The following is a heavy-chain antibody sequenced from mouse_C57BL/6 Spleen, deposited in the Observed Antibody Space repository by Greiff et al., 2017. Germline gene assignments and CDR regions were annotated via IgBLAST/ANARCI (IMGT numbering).Heavy chain of an antibody. Sequence: QVQLQQPGAELVRPGSSVKLSCKASGYTFTNYWMDWVKQRPGQGLEWIGNIYPSDSETHYNQKFKDKATLTVDKSSSTAYMQLSSLTSEDSAVYYCARGNWAHFDYWGQGTTLTVSS. J-gene: IGHJ2*01. D-gene: IGHD4-1*01. CDR2: IYPSDSET. CDR1: GYTFTNYW. V-gene: IGHV1-61*01. CDR3: ARGNWAHFDY.